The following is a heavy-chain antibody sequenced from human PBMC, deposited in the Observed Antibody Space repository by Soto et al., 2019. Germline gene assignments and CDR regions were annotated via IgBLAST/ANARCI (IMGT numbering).Heavy chain of an antibody. CDR3: AKVHMVRGVIITYYYYYMDV. CDR1: GFTFSSYA. V-gene: IGHV3-23*01. CDR2: ISGSGGST. D-gene: IGHD3-10*01. J-gene: IGHJ6*03. Sequence: GGSLRLSCAASGFTFSSYAMSWVRQAPGKGLEWVSAISGSGGSTYYADSVKGRFTISRDNSKNTLYLQMNSLRAEDTAVYYCAKVHMVRGVIITYYYYYMDVWGKGTTVTVSS.